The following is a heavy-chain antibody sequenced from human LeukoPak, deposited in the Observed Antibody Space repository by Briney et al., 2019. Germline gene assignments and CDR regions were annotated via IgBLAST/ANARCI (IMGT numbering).Heavy chain of an antibody. CDR1: GGSFSGYY. J-gene: IGHJ4*02. CDR2: INHSGST. CDR3: ARDGSASSGLGY. D-gene: IGHD6-19*01. Sequence: PSETLSLTCAVYGGSFSGYYWSWIRQPPGKGLEWIGEINHSGSTNYNPSLKSRVTVSVDTSKNQFSLKLSSVTAADTAVYYCARDGSASSGLGYWGQGTLVTVSS. V-gene: IGHV4-34*01.